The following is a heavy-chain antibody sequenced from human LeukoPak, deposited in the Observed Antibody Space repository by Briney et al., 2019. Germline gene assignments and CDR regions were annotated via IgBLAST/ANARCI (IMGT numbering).Heavy chain of an antibody. CDR2: INHSGST. CDR3: ARGYYYGSGITYNWFDP. Sequence: SETLSLTCAVYGGSFSGYYWSWIRQPPGKGLEWIGEINHSGSTNYNPSLKSRVTISVDTSKNQFSLKLSSVTAADTAVYYCARGYYYGSGITYNWFDPWGQGTLVTVSS. V-gene: IGHV4-34*01. J-gene: IGHJ5*02. CDR1: GGSFSGYY. D-gene: IGHD3-10*01.